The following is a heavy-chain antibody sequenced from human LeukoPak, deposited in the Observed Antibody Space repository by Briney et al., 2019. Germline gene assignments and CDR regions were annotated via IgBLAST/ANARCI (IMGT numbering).Heavy chain of an antibody. CDR3: AKEYYGGNSPFDY. CDR1: GFTFDDYT. D-gene: IGHD4-23*01. J-gene: IGHJ4*02. CDR2: ISWDGGST. V-gene: IGHV3-43*01. Sequence: PGGSLRLSCAASGFTFDDYTMHWVRQAPGKGLEWVSLISWDGGSTYYADSVKGRFTISRDNSKNSLYLQMDSLRTEDTALYYCAKEYYGGNSPFDYWGQGTLVTVSP.